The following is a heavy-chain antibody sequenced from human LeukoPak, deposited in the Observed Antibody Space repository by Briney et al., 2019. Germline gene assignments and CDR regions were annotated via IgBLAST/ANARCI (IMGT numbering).Heavy chain of an antibody. CDR3: AREIQRTYDYVWGSYRYGLFDY. J-gene: IGHJ4*02. Sequence: PSQTLSLTCTVSGGSISSGSYYWSWIRQPAGKGLEWIGRIYTSGSTNYNPSLKSRVTISVDTSKNQFSLKLSSVTAADTAVYYCAREIQRTYDYVWGSYRYGLFDYWGQGTLVTVSS. V-gene: IGHV4-61*02. CDR2: IYTSGST. CDR1: GGSISSGSYY. D-gene: IGHD3-16*02.